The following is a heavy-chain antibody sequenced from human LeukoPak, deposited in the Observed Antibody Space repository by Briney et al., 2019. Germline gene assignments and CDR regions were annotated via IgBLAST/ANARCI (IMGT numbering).Heavy chain of an antibody. D-gene: IGHD5-12*01. CDR1: GFTFSSYS. CDR3: ARGRYSGTTYYFDY. CDR2: ISSSSSYI. V-gene: IGHV3-21*04. J-gene: IGHJ4*02. Sequence: GGSLRLSCAASGFTFSSYSMNWVRQAPGTGLEWVSSISSSSSYIYYADSVKGRFTISRDNAKNSLYLQMNSLRAEDTAMYYCARGRYSGTTYYFDYWGQGTLVTVSS.